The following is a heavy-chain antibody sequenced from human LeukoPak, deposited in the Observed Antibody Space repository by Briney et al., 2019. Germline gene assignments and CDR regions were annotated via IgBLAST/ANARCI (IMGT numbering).Heavy chain of an antibody. Sequence: GGSLRLSCAASGFTFSSYSMNWVRQAPGKRLEWVSSISSSRGYIYYADSVKGRFTISRDNAKNSLYLQMNSLRAEDTAVYYCARDRGSGWFYDIDYWGQGTLVTVSS. D-gene: IGHD6-19*01. V-gene: IGHV3-21*01. CDR3: ARDRGSGWFYDIDY. J-gene: IGHJ4*02. CDR2: ISSSRGYI. CDR1: GFTFSSYS.